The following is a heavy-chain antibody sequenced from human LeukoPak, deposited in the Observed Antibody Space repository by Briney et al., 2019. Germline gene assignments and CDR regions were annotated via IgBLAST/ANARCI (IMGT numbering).Heavy chain of an antibody. CDR1: GGTFSSYA. J-gene: IGHJ4*02. V-gene: IGHV1-69*13. CDR2: IIPIFGTA. D-gene: IGHD6-13*01. CDR3: AAALAAAGGTYFDY. Sequence: SVKVSCKAPGGTFSSYAISWVRQAPGQGLEWMGGIIPIFGTANYAQKFQGRVTITADESTSTAYMERSSLRSEDTAVYYCAAALAAAGGTYFDYWGQGTLVTVSS.